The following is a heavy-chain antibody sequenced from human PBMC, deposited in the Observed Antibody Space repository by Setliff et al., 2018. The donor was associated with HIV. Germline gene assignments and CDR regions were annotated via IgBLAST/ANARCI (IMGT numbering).Heavy chain of an antibody. Sequence: PSETLSLTCTVSGGSISSYYWSWIRQPAGKGLEWIGRIYTSGSTNYTPSLKSRVTMSVDTSKNQFSLKLSSVTAADTAMYYCAREHCSGGSCNGFDIWGQGTMVTVSS. CDR1: GGSISSYY. D-gene: IGHD2-15*01. J-gene: IGHJ3*02. V-gene: IGHV4-4*07. CDR3: AREHCSGGSCNGFDI. CDR2: IYTSGST.